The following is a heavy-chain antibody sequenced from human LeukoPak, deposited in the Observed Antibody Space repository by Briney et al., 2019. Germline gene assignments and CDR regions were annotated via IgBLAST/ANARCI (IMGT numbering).Heavy chain of an antibody. J-gene: IGHJ5*02. Sequence: GGSLRLSCAASGFTFSSYAMSWVRQAPGKGLEWVSAISGSGGSTYYADSVKGRFTISRDNSKNTLYLQMNSLRAEDTAVYYCAKGYYDSSGLNWFDPWGQGTLVTVSS. V-gene: IGHV3-23*01. CDR1: GFTFSSYA. D-gene: IGHD3-22*01. CDR2: ISGSGGST. CDR3: AKGYYDSSGLNWFDP.